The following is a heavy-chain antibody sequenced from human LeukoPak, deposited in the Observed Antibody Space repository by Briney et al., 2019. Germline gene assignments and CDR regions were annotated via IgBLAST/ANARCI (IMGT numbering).Heavy chain of an antibody. CDR1: EFTFVRYA. V-gene: IGHV3-48*01. Sequence: GGSLRLSCAASEFTFVRYAMNWVRQAPGKGLEWVSYISSSSFKIGYADSVKGRFTISRDTSKNTLYVQMNSLRAEDTAVYYCAKAQGYYDCWGQGTLVTVSS. CDR3: AKAQGYYDC. D-gene: IGHD3-22*01. J-gene: IGHJ4*02. CDR2: ISSSSFKI.